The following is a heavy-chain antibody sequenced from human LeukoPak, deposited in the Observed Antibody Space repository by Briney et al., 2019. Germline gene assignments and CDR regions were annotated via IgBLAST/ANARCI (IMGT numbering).Heavy chain of an antibody. Sequence: GSSVKVSCKASGYTFTSYDINWVRQATGQGLEWMGYMNPNSGNTDYAQKFQGRVTMTRNTSISTAYMELSSLRSEDTAVYYCARVPREIASIWGQGTMVTVSS. J-gene: IGHJ3*02. CDR3: ARVPREIASI. D-gene: IGHD3-16*02. CDR2: MNPNSGNT. CDR1: GYTFTSYD. V-gene: IGHV1-8*01.